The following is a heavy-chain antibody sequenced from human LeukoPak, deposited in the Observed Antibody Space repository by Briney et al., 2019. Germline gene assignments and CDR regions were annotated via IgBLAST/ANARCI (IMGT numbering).Heavy chain of an antibody. Sequence: GGSLRLSCAASGFTFSTYAMSWVRQAPGKGLEWVSGLTGGGGGTFYADSVKGRFTISRDNSKNTLFLQMNSLRGEDTAIYYCAKWMVRRDFWSGAFDIWGQGTMVT. J-gene: IGHJ3*02. D-gene: IGHD3-3*01. CDR1: GFTFSTYA. CDR2: LTGGGGGT. V-gene: IGHV3-23*01. CDR3: AKWMVRRDFWSGAFDI.